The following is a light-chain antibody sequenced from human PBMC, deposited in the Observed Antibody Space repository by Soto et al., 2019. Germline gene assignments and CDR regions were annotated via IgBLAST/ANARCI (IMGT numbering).Light chain of an antibody. CDR2: ATS. CDR1: QGVSSSY. Sequence: EIVLTQSPGTLSLSPGERATLSCRASQGVSSSYLAWYQQKPGQAPRLLIFATSSRATGIPDRFSGSGSGTDFTLTIDRLEPEDFAMYYCQQYCSSPLVTFGPGAKVDIK. V-gene: IGKV3-20*01. CDR3: QQYCSSPLVT. J-gene: IGKJ3*01.